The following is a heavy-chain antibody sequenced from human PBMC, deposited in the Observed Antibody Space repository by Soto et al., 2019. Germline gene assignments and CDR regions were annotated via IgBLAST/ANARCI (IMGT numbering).Heavy chain of an antibody. V-gene: IGHV3-23*01. J-gene: IGHJ4*02. Sequence: PRGSLRLSWAASGFTFSSYPMSWVRQAPGKGLEWVSAISGTGGSTYYADSVKGRFTISIDNSKNTLHLQMNSLRAEDTAVYFCAKLATSGWYVYWGQGTLVTVSS. CDR2: ISGTGGST. D-gene: IGHD6-19*01. CDR3: AKLATSGWYVY. CDR1: GFTFSSYP.